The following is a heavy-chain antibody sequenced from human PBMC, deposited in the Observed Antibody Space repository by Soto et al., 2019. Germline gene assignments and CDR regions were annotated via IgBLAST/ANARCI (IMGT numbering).Heavy chain of an antibody. Sequence: GGSLRLSCAASGFTSSSYGMHWVRQAPGKGLEWVAVISYDGSNKYYADSVKGRFTISRDNSKNTLYLQMNSLRAEDTAVYYCAKDAGRGFLEWLFDYWGQGTLVTVSS. V-gene: IGHV3-30*18. CDR1: GFTSSSYG. J-gene: IGHJ4*02. CDR3: AKDAGRGFLEWLFDY. CDR2: ISYDGSNK. D-gene: IGHD3-3*01.